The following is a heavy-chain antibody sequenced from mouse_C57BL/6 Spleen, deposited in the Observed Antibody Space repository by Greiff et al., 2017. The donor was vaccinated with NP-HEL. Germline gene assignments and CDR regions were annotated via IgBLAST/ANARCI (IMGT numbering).Heavy chain of an antibody. D-gene: IGHD1-1*01. J-gene: IGHJ1*03. Sequence: QVQLKQSGPELVKPGASVKISCKASGYAFSSSWMNWVKQRPGKGLEWIGRIYPGDGDTNYNGKFKGKATLTADKSSSTAYMQLSSLTSEDSAVYVCARSGGYYYGSSGYFDVWGTGTTVTVSS. V-gene: IGHV1-82*01. CDR2: IYPGDGDT. CDR3: ARSGGYYYGSSGYFDV. CDR1: GYAFSSSW.